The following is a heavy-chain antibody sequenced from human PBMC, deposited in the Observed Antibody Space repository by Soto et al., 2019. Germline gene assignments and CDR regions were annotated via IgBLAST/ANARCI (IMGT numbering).Heavy chain of an antibody. CDR2: ISSSGSTI. Sequence: PGGSLRLSCAASGFTFSDYYMSWIRQAPGKGLEWVSYISSSGSTIYYADSVKGRFTISRDNAKNSLYLQMNSLRAEDTAVYYCARGWLLMTTVTTDLDYWGQGTLVTVSS. J-gene: IGHJ4*02. V-gene: IGHV3-11*01. D-gene: IGHD4-17*01. CDR3: ARGWLLMTTVTTDLDY. CDR1: GFTFSDYY.